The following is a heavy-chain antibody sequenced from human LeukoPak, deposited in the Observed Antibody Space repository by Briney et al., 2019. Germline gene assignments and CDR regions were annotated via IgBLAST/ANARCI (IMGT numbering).Heavy chain of an antibody. V-gene: IGHV3-20*04. Sequence: GGSLRLSCAASGFSFDDYAMSWVRQAPGKGLEWVSGINWNGGSTGYADSVKGRFTISRDNAKNSLYLQMNSLRAEDTALYYCARDGVRYCSGGSCYSKAFDIWGQGTMVTVSS. CDR1: GFSFDDYA. J-gene: IGHJ3*02. CDR2: INWNGGST. CDR3: ARDGVRYCSGGSCYSKAFDI. D-gene: IGHD2-15*01.